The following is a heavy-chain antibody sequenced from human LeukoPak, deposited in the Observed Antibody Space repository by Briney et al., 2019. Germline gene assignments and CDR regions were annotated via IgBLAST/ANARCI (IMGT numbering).Heavy chain of an antibody. V-gene: IGHV3-23*01. CDR3: AKGTDSSSRGY. Sequence: GGSLRLSCAASGFTFSSYAMSWVRQAPGKGLEWVSAISGSGGSTYYADSVKGRYTISRDNSKNTLYLQMNSLRAEDTAVYYCAKGTDSSSRGYWGQGTLVTVSS. D-gene: IGHD6-13*01. CDR1: GFTFSSYA. J-gene: IGHJ4*02. CDR2: ISGSGGST.